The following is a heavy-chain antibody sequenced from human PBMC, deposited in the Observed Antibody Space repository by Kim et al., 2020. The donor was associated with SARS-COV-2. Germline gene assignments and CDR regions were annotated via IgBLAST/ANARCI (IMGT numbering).Heavy chain of an antibody. CDR3: ARHDRDSSGYYGPYYFDY. D-gene: IGHD3-22*01. J-gene: IGHJ4*02. V-gene: IGHV4-59*08. Sequence: GRVTISVDTSKNQFYLKLSSVTAADTAVYYCARHDRDSSGYYGPYYFDYWGQGTLVTVSS.